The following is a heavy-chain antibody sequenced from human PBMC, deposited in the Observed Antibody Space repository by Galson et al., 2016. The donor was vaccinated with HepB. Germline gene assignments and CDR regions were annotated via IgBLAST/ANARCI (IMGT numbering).Heavy chain of an antibody. CDR3: ARHSILRYFDWLPPFDY. D-gene: IGHD3-9*01. V-gene: IGHV4-39*01. J-gene: IGHJ4*02. CDR1: GGSISSSSYY. Sequence: ETLSLTCTVSGGSISSSSYYSGWIRQPLGKGLEWIGSIYYSGITYYNSSLKSRVTLSVDTSKNQFSLKLSSVTAADTAMYYCARHSILRYFDWLPPFDYWGQGTLVTVSS. CDR2: IYYSGIT.